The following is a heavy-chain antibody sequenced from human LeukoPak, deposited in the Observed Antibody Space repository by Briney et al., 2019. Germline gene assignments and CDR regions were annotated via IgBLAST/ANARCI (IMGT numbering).Heavy chain of an antibody. J-gene: IGHJ4*02. CDR2: IYPGDSDT. Sequence: PGESLKISCKGSGYSFTSYWIGWVRQMPRQGLEWMGIIYPGDSDTRYSPSFQGQVTISADKSISAAYLQWSSLKASDTAMYYCARQSGFMVRGVIAYFDYWGQGTLVTVSS. CDR3: ARQSGFMVRGVIAYFDY. D-gene: IGHD3-10*01. CDR1: GYSFTSYW. V-gene: IGHV5-51*01.